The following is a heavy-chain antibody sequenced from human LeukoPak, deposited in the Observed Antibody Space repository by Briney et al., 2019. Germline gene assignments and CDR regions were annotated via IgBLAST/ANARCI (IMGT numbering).Heavy chain of an antibody. J-gene: IGHJ6*03. CDR1: GFTFSGYE. CDR3: ASRSGGYYPDSMDV. D-gene: IGHD1-26*01. CDR2: ISSSGSTI. Sequence: GGSLRLSCAASGFTFSGYEMNWVRQAPGKGLEWVSYISSSGSTIYYTDSVKGRFAISRDNAKNSLYLQMNSLRAEDTAVYYCASRSGGYYPDSMDVWGKGTTVTVSS. V-gene: IGHV3-48*03.